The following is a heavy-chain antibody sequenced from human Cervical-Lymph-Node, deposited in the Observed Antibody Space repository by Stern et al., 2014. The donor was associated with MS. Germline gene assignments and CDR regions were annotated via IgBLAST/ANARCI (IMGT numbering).Heavy chain of an antibody. CDR3: VRDLPSYGSETY. V-gene: IGHV3-74*01. J-gene: IGHJ4*02. CDR2: INSDGSRT. Sequence: VQLVESGGGLVQPGKSLRLSCAASGFTFSAYWMHWVRQGPGKGLEWLSRINSDGSRTKYADSVKGRFTISRDNAKNTVCLQMNDLSAEDTAVYYCVRDLPSYGSETYWGQGTLVTVSS. D-gene: IGHD3-10*01. CDR1: GFTFSAYW.